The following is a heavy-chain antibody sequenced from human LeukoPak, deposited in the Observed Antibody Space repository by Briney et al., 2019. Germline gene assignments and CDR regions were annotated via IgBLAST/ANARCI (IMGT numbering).Heavy chain of an antibody. CDR2: IRYDGSNK. CDR3: ARAVPKPNDY. Sequence: GGSLRLSCAASGFTFNNYGMHWVRQAPGKGLEWVAFIRYDGSNKYYADSVKGRFTISRDNAKNSLYLQMNSLRAEDTAVYYCARAVPKPNDYWGQGTLVTVSS. V-gene: IGHV3-30*02. CDR1: GFTFNNYG. J-gene: IGHJ4*02. D-gene: IGHD1-1*01.